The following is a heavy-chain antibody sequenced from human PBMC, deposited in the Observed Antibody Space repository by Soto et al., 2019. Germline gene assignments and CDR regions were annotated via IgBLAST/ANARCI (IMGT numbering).Heavy chain of an antibody. D-gene: IGHD2-21*02. Sequence: GGSLRLSCSASGFTFSSYAMHWVRQAPGKGLEYVSAISGNGGSTYYADSVKGRFTISRDNSKNTLYLQMSSLRAEDTAVYYCVSSSVVVTASELDYWGQGTLVTVSS. V-gene: IGHV3-64D*06. CDR3: VSSSVVVTASELDY. CDR1: GFTFSSYA. CDR2: ISGNGGST. J-gene: IGHJ4*02.